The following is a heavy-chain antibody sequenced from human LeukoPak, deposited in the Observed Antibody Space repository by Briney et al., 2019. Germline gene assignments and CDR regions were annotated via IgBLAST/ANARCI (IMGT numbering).Heavy chain of an antibody. D-gene: IGHD6-19*01. CDR1: GYTFTSYY. Sequence: ASVKVSCKASGYTFTSYYMHWVRQAPGQGLEWMGIINPSGGSTSYAQKFQGRVTMTRDMSTSTVYMELSSLRSEDTAVYYCARDLGWTKTKNAFDIWGQGTMVTVSS. J-gene: IGHJ3*02. CDR3: ARDLGWTKTKNAFDI. CDR2: INPSGGST. V-gene: IGHV1-46*01.